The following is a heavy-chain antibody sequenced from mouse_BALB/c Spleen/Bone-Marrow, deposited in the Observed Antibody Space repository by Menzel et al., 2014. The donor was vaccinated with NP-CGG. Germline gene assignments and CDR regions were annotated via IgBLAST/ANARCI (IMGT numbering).Heavy chain of an antibody. J-gene: IGHJ1*01. Sequence: EVKLMESGGGLVQPGGSLKLSCAASGFDFSRYWMSWVRQAPGKGLEWIGEINPASSTINYTPSLKDKFIISRDNAKNTLLLQRSKVRSEDTALYYCARLNYCGNFFFWGAGTTVTVSS. CDR2: INPASSTI. V-gene: IGHV4-1*02. D-gene: IGHD1-1*01. CDR1: GFDFSRYW. CDR3: ARLNYCGNFFF.